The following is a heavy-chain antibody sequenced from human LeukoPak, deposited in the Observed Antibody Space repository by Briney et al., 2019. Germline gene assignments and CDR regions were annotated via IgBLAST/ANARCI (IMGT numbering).Heavy chain of an antibody. Sequence: GGSLRLSCAASGFTFDEFGMSWVRQVPGKGLEWVSGINWNGGSTGYADSVKGRFTISRDNAKNSLYLQMHSLSADDTALYYCARDCCGDGHYYYYYMDVWGKGTTVTVS. CDR3: ARDCCGDGHYYYYYMDV. CDR1: GFTFDEFG. J-gene: IGHJ6*03. CDR2: INWNGGST. D-gene: IGHD5-12*01. V-gene: IGHV3-20*04.